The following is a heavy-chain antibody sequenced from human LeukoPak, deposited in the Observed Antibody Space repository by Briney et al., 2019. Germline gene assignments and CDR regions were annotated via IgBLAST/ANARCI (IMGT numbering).Heavy chain of an antibody. CDR2: INPGGGST. J-gene: IGHJ4*02. V-gene: IGHV1-46*01. Sequence: ASVKVSCKASGYSFTNYYLHWVRQAPGQGFEWMGIINPGGGSTTYAQKFQGRVTMTRDTSTSTAYMELSSPRSEDTAVYYCAKDREGYHEHFDYWGQGTLVTVSS. CDR1: GYSFTNYY. D-gene: IGHD5-18*01. CDR3: AKDREGYHEHFDY.